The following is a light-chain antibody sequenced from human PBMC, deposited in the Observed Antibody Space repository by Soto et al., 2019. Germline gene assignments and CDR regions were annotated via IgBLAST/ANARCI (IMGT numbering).Light chain of an antibody. J-gene: IGKJ3*01. V-gene: IGKV3-11*01. CDR2: DTS. CDR3: QHRSKFT. CDR1: ESVSSA. Sequence: EIVLTQSPAALSLSPGQRATLSCRASESVSSALAWYQQKPGQAPRLLIYDTSNRAPGIPARFSGSGSGTDFTLTISSLEPEEFAVSYCQHRSKFTFGPGTKVDIK.